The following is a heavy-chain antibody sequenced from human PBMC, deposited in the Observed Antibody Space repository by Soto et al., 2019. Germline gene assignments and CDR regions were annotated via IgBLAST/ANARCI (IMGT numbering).Heavy chain of an antibody. J-gene: IGHJ4*02. CDR3: ARGEGGYHGSGSYSY. D-gene: IGHD3-10*01. Sequence: ASVKVSCKASGYTFTGHYIHWVRQAPEQGPEWMGIIDPRNGATRYAQRFQGRVTMTRDTSASTVYMELSSLRSEDTAVYYCARGEGGYHGSGSYSYWGQGTLVTVSS. V-gene: IGHV1-46*01. CDR1: GYTFTGHY. CDR2: IDPRNGAT.